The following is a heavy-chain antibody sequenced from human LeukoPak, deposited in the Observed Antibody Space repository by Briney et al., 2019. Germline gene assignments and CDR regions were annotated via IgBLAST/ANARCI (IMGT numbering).Heavy chain of an antibody. V-gene: IGHV3-48*04. CDR3: AREGAISIDSSGFDY. J-gene: IGHJ4*02. CDR1: GFTFSSYS. D-gene: IGHD3-3*01. Sequence: PGGSLRLSCAASGFTFSSYSMNWVRQAPGKGLEWVSYISSSSSTIYYADSVKGRFTISRDNAKNSLYLQMNSLRAEDTAVYYCAREGAISIDSSGFDYWGQGTLVTVSS. CDR2: ISSSSSTI.